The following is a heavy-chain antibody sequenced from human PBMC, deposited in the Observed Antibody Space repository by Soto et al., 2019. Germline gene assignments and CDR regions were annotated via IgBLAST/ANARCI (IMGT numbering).Heavy chain of an antibody. CDR3: AHSGCSGGSCYSNFPDY. J-gene: IGHJ4*02. Sequence: GSGPTLVNPTQTLTLTCTFSGFPLSTSGVGVGWIRQPPGKALEWLALIYWDDDKRYSPSLKSRLTITKDTSKNQVVLTMTNMDPVDTATYYCAHSGCSGGSCYSNFPDYWGQGTLVTVSS. CDR2: IYWDDDK. D-gene: IGHD2-15*01. V-gene: IGHV2-5*02. CDR1: GFPLSTSGVG.